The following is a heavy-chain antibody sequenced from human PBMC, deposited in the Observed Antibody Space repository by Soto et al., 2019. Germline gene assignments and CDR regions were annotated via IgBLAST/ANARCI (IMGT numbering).Heavy chain of an antibody. V-gene: IGHV4-39*01. CDR1: GGSISSRSYY. D-gene: IGHD3-9*01. CDR2: IYYSGST. J-gene: IGHJ4*02. CDR3: ARLGSWYDILTGESDY. Sequence: XESLSLTCTVSGGSISSRSYYWGWIRQPPGKGLEWIGRIYYSGSTYYNPSLKSRVTISVDTSKNQFSLKLSSVTAADTAVYYCARLGSWYDILTGESDYWGRGTLVTVSS.